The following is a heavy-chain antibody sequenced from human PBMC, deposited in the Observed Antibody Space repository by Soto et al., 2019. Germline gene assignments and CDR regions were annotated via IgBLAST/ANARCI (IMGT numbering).Heavy chain of an antibody. D-gene: IGHD3-16*01. CDR2: ISSSSSTI. CDR1: GFTFSSYS. CDR3: ARDMGRFVGVITEYYYYYGMDV. Sequence: GGSLRLSCAASGFTFSSYSMNWVRQAPGKGLEWVSYISSSSSTIYYADSVKGRFTISRDNAKNSLYLQMNSLRDEDTAVYYCARDMGRFVGVITEYYYYYGMDVWGQGTTVTVSS. J-gene: IGHJ6*02. V-gene: IGHV3-48*02.